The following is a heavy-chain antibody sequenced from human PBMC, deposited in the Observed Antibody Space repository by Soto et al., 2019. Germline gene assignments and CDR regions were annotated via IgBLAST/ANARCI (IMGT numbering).Heavy chain of an antibody. CDR1: GFTFSSYA. CDR3: AKGTSFPGRYYYGMDV. D-gene: IGHD3-10*01. CDR2: ISGSGGST. Sequence: GGSLRLSCAASGFTFSSYAMSWVRQAPGKGLEWVSAISGSGGSTYYADSVKGRFTISRDNSKNTLYLQMNSLRAEDTAVYYCAKGTSFPGRYYYGMDVWGQGTTVTVSS. V-gene: IGHV3-23*01. J-gene: IGHJ6*02.